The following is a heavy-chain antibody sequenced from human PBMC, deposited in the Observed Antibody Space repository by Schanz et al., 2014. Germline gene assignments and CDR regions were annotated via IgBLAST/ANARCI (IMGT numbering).Heavy chain of an antibody. J-gene: IGHJ5*01. D-gene: IGHD2-8*02. CDR3: ARDRDAGGYDS. CDR1: GFSFSDYG. Sequence: QVQLVESGGGVVQPGRSLRLSCAGSGFSFSDYGMHWVRQAPGRGLEWVAVISYHGSERYYADSVKGRFTISRDNSKNTLYLQMNSLRTEDTALYYCARDRDAGGYDSWGQGTLVTVSS. CDR2: ISYHGSER. V-gene: IGHV3-30*03.